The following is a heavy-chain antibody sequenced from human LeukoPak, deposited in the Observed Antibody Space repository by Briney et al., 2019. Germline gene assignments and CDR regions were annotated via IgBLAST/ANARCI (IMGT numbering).Heavy chain of an antibody. CDR2: ISGSGGST. D-gene: IGHD1-26*01. Sequence: PGGSLRLSCAASGFTFSSYGMSWVRQAPGKGLEWVSAISGSGGSTYYADSVKGRFTISRDNSKNTLYLQMNSLRAEDTAVYYCAIDGRVGATSFDYWGQGTLVTVSS. V-gene: IGHV3-23*01. CDR3: AIDGRVGATSFDY. CDR1: GFTFSSYG. J-gene: IGHJ4*02.